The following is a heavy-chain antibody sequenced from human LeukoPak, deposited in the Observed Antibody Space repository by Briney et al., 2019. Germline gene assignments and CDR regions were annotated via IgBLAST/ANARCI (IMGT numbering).Heavy chain of an antibody. CDR2: IFYSGST. J-gene: IGHJ4*02. D-gene: IGHD3-22*01. CDR1: GASISSSTCY. CDR3: ARTCGRGTIDAGTSGFVDY. Sequence: PSETLSLTCTVSGASISSSTCYWDWIRQPPGKGLEWMGSIFYSGSTNYKSSLWSRITISIDTSKNQFSLKLNSVTAADTAVYYCARTCGRGTIDAGTSGFVDYWSQGTLVTASS. V-gene: IGHV4-39*01.